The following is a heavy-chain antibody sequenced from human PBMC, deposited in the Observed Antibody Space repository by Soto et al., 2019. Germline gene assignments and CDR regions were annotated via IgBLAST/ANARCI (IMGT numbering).Heavy chain of an antibody. Sequence: GESLKISCKGSGYSFTSYWIGWVRQMPGKGLEWMGIIYPGDSDTRYSPSFQGQVTISADKSISTAYLQWSSLKASDTTMYYCARRAPYCGGDCYYFDYWGQGTLVTVSS. J-gene: IGHJ4*02. V-gene: IGHV5-51*01. CDR3: ARRAPYCGGDCYYFDY. CDR1: GYSFTSYW. D-gene: IGHD2-21*02. CDR2: IYPGDSDT.